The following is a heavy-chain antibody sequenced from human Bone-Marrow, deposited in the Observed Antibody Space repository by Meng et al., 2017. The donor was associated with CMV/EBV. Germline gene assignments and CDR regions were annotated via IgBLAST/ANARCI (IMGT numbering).Heavy chain of an antibody. V-gene: IGHV3-49*04. J-gene: IGHJ4*02. D-gene: IGHD3-3*01. CDR1: GFTFGDYA. CDR3: TRDAGMIGSSATHYDFWSGYYPSFDD. CDR2: IRSKAYGGTT. Sequence: GSLKISCTASGFTFGDYAMSWVRQAPGKGLEWVGFIRSKAYGGTTEYAASVKGRFTISRDDSKSIAYLQMNSLKTEDTAVYYCTRDAGMIGSSATHYDFWSGYYPSFDDWGQGTLVTVSS.